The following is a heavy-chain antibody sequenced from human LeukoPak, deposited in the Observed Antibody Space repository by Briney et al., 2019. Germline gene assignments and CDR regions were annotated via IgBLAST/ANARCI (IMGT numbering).Heavy chain of an antibody. Sequence: GGSLRLSCAASGFTFSSYSMNWVRQAPGKGLEWVSYISSSSTIYYADSVKGRFTISRDNAKNSLYVQMNSLRAEDTAVYYCAKAPLSDSSGYSYFEYWGQGILVTVSS. CDR3: AKAPLSDSSGYSYFEY. D-gene: IGHD3-22*01. V-gene: IGHV3-48*04. CDR2: ISSSSTI. CDR1: GFTFSSYS. J-gene: IGHJ4*02.